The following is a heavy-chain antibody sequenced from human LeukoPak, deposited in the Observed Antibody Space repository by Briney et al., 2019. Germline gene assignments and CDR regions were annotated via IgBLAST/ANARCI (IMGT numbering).Heavy chain of an antibody. Sequence: GGSLRLSCAASGFTFSSYAMSWVRQAPGKGLEWVSAISGSGGSTYYADSVKGRFTISRDNSKNTLYLQMNSLRAEDTAVYYCAKAWGMDYDILTDLGGFDPWGQGTLVTVSS. V-gene: IGHV3-23*01. CDR1: GFTFSSYA. CDR2: ISGSGGST. J-gene: IGHJ5*02. D-gene: IGHD3-9*01. CDR3: AKAWGMDYDILTDLGGFDP.